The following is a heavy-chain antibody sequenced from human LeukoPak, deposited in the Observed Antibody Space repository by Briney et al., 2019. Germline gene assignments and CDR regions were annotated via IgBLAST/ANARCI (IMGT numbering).Heavy chain of an antibody. CDR1: GGTFSSYA. Sequence: SVTVSCKASGGTFSSYAISWVRQAPGQGLEWMGGIIPIFGTANYAQKFQGRVTITAGESTSTAYMELSSLRSEDTAVYYCAREGYYYDSSGYAFDIWGQGTMVTVSS. CDR2: IIPIFGTA. CDR3: AREGYYYDSSGYAFDI. D-gene: IGHD3-22*01. V-gene: IGHV1-69*13. J-gene: IGHJ3*02.